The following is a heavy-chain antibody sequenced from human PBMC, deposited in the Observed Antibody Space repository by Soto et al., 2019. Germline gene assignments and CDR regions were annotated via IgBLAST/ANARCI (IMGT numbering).Heavy chain of an antibody. CDR3: ARSLEYYDFWSGDNWFDP. Sequence: QVQLVQSGAEVKKPGASVKVSCKASGYTFTSYAMHWVRQAPGQRLEWMGWINAGNGNTKYSQKFQGRVTSTRDTSASTAYMELSSLRSEDTAVYYCARSLEYYDFWSGDNWFDPWGQGTLVTVSS. CDR1: GYTFTSYA. D-gene: IGHD3-3*01. CDR2: INAGNGNT. J-gene: IGHJ5*02. V-gene: IGHV1-3*01.